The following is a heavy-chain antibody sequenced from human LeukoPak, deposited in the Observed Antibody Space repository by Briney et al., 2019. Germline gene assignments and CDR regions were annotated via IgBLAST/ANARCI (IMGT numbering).Heavy chain of an antibody. Sequence: PGGSLRLSCAASGFTFSSYWMHWVRQAPGKGLVWVSRINSDGSSTSYADSVKGRFTISRDSAKNTLYLQMNSLRAEDTAVYYCARATYDYVWGSYRYDFDFDYWGQGTLVTVSS. J-gene: IGHJ4*02. CDR1: GFTFSSYW. V-gene: IGHV3-74*01. D-gene: IGHD3-16*02. CDR2: INSDGSST. CDR3: ARATYDYVWGSYRYDFDFDY.